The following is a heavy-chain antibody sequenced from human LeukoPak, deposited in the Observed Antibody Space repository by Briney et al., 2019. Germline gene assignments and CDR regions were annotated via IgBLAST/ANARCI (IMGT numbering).Heavy chain of an antibody. J-gene: IGHJ4*02. V-gene: IGHV3-23*01. CDR2: ISVSGGST. CDR1: GFTFSSYG. CDR3: AKDPISSGWTRYFDY. D-gene: IGHD3-22*01. Sequence: GGSLRLSCAASGFTFSSYGMSWVRQAPGKGLEWVSAISVSGGSTYYADSVKGRFTISRDNSKNTLYLQMNSLRAEDTAVYYCAKDPISSGWTRYFDYWGQGTLVTVSS.